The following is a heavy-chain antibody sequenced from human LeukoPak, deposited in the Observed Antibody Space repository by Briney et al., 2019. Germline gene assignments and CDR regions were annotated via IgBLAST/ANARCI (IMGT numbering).Heavy chain of an antibody. CDR2: ISYDGSNK. CDR1: GFTFSSYA. Sequence: PGGSLRLSCAASGFTFSSYAMHWVRQAPGKGLEWVAVISYDGSNKYYADSVKGRFTISRDNSKNTLYLQMNSLRAEDTAVYYCARWERSYGDHQVIDYWGQGTLVTVSS. J-gene: IGHJ4*02. CDR3: ARWERSYGDHQVIDY. V-gene: IGHV3-30*04. D-gene: IGHD4-17*01.